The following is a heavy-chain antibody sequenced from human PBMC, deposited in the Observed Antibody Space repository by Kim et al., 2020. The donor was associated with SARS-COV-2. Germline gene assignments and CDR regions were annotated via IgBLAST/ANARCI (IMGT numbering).Heavy chain of an antibody. D-gene: IGHD3-10*01. CDR3: ARASMVRGVIAGFDY. CDR2: IYHSGST. CDR1: GGSISSSNW. Sequence: SETLSLTCAVSGGSISSSNWWSWVRQPPGKGLEWIGEIYHSGSTNYNPSLKSRVTISVDKSKNQFSLKLSSVTAADTAVYYCARASMVRGVIAGFDYWGQGTLVTVSS. J-gene: IGHJ4*02. V-gene: IGHV4-4*02.